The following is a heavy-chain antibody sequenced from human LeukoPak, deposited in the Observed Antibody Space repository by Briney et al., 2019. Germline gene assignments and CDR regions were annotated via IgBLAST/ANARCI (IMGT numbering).Heavy chain of an antibody. CDR1: GYTFTGYY. CDR3: ARGPVAGTIWFDP. CDR2: INPYSGGT. V-gene: IGHV1-2*06. J-gene: IGHJ5*02. Sequence: ASVKVSCKASGYTFTGYYMHWVRQAPGQGLEWMGRINPYSGGTNYAQKFQGRVAMTRDTSISTAYMELSRLRSDHTAVYYCARGPVAGTIWFDPWGQGTLVTVSS. D-gene: IGHD6-19*01.